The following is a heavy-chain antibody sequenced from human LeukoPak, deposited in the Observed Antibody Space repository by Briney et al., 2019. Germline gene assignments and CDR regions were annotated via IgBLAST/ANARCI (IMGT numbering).Heavy chain of an antibody. CDR3: ARAFGGSYNIFAFDI. CDR1: GFSVSSNY. D-gene: IGHD1-26*01. J-gene: IGHJ3*02. CDR2: IYSGGNT. V-gene: IGHV3-53*01. Sequence: GGSLRLSCAASGFSVSSNYMSWDRQAPGKGMERVSVIYSGGNTYYADSVKGRFTISRDNSKNTLYLQMNSLRAEDTAVYYCARAFGGSYNIFAFDIWGQGTMVTVSS.